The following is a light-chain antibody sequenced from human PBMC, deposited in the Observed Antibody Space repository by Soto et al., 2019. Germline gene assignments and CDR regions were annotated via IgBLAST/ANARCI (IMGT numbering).Light chain of an antibody. CDR3: QQYGSSPMYT. CDR2: GAS. V-gene: IGKV3-20*01. CDR1: QSVSSSY. J-gene: IGKJ2*01. Sequence: EIVLTQSPGPLSLSPGERATLSCRASQSVSSSYLAWYQQKPGQAPRLLIYGASSRATGIPDRFSGSGSGTDFTLTISRLEPEDFAGYYCQQYGSSPMYTFGQGTKLEIK.